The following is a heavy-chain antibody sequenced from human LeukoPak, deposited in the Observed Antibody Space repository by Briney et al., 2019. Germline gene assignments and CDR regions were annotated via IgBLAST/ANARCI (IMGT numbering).Heavy chain of an antibody. CDR1: GFTFSSYG. D-gene: IGHD5-12*01. J-gene: IGHJ6*03. CDR2: IWYDGSNK. Sequence: PGGSLRLSCAASGFTFSSYGMHWVRQAPGKGLEWAAVIWYDGSNKYYAGSVKGRFTISRDNSKNTLYLQMNSLRAEDTAVYYCARDLAGAGSSYMDVWGKGTTVTVSS. V-gene: IGHV3-33*01. CDR3: ARDLAGAGSSYMDV.